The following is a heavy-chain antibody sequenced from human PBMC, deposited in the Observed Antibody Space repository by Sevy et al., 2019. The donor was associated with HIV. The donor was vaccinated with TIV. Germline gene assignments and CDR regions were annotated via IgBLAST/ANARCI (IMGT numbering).Heavy chain of an antibody. CDR1: GFSFSRSP. D-gene: IGHD3-16*02. CDR3: GGGGVLIGGVIVSYGMDV. V-gene: IGHV3-30*04. CDR2: MSYNGNKK. J-gene: IGHJ6*02. Sequence: GGSLRLSCAASGFSFSRSPMHWVRQAPGKGLEWVAVMSYNGNKKYNGDSVKGRFTISRDDSKNTLYLQMNSLRAEDTAVDYCGGGGVLIGGVIVSYGMDVWGQGTTVTVSS.